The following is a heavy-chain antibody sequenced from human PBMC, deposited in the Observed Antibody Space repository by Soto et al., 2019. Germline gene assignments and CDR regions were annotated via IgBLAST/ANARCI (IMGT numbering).Heavy chain of an antibody. Sequence: QVQLQESGPGLVKPSGTLSLTCAVSGGSISSSNWWSWVRQPPGKGLEWIGEIYHSGSTNYNPSLKSRVTRSVDKSTNQFSLKLSSVTAADTAVYYCARVGGYCSGGSCYSLSYFDYWGQGTLVTVSS. CDR2: IYHSGST. J-gene: IGHJ4*02. CDR1: GGSISSSNW. V-gene: IGHV4-4*02. CDR3: ARVGGYCSGGSCYSLSYFDY. D-gene: IGHD2-15*01.